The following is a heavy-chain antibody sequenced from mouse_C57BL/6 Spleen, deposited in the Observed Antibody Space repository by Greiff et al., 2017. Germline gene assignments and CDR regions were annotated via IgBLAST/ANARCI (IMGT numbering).Heavy chain of an antibody. J-gene: IGHJ4*01. CDR2: INPSNGGT. CDR1: GYTFTSYW. V-gene: IGHV1-53*01. D-gene: IGHD2-3*01. CDR3: ARGFRWDYYYGMDY. Sequence: QVQLQQPGTELVKPGASVKLSCKASGYTFTSYWMHWVKQRPGQGLEWIGNINPSNGGTNYNEKFKSKATLTVNKSSSTAYMQLRSLTSEDYAVYFCARGFRWDYYYGMDYWGQGTSVTVSS.